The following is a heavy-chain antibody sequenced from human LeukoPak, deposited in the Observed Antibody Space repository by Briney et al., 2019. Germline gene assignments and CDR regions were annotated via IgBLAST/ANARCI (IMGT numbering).Heavy chain of an antibody. V-gene: IGHV4-38-2*02. CDR3: ARGVSYFRGYSYGYTFDY. Sequence: ASETLSLTCTVSGYSISSGYYWGWIRQPPGKGLEWIGSIYHSGSTYYNPSLKSRVTISVDTSKNQFSLKLSSVTAADTAVYYCARGVSYFRGYSYGYTFDYWGRGTLVTVSS. CDR2: IYHSGST. J-gene: IGHJ4*02. CDR1: GYSISSGYY. D-gene: IGHD5-18*01.